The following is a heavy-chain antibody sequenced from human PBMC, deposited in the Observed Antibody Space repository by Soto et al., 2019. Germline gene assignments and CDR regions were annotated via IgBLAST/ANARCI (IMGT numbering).Heavy chain of an antibody. Sequence: GGSLRLSCADSGFTFSSYAMSWVRQAPGKGLEWVSAISGSGGSTYYADSVKGRFTISRDNSKNTLYLQMNSLRAEDTAVYYCAKDGDGYNFYFDYWGQGTLVTVSS. CDR3: AKDGDGYNFYFDY. V-gene: IGHV3-23*01. J-gene: IGHJ4*02. D-gene: IGHD5-12*01. CDR1: GFTFSSYA. CDR2: ISGSGGST.